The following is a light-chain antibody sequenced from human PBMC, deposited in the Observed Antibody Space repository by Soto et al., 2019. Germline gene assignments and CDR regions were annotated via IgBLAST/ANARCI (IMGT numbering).Light chain of an antibody. CDR2: EVV. CDR3: QSYAGRNTYV. CDR1: KNDIGVYDF. V-gene: IGLV2-8*01. J-gene: IGLJ1*01. Sequence: QSALTQPPSASGSPGQSVTISCTGTKNDIGVYDFVSWYQHHPGKAPRLIIYEVVQRPSGVPDRFSGSKSGNTASLTVSGLQAADEDDYFCQSYAGRNTYVLGRGTKVTVL.